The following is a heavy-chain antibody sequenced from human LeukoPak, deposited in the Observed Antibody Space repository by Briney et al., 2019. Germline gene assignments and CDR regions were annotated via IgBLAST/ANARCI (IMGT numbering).Heavy chain of an antibody. V-gene: IGHV3-48*02. Sequence: PGGSLRLSCAASGFTFSRNSMNWVRQAPGKGLEWVSYISTSSSSIYYADSVKGRFTISRDNAKNSLYLQMNSLRDEDTAVYCCARDSSWGYSGGCFDYWGQGTLVTVSS. CDR2: ISTSSSSI. J-gene: IGHJ4*02. D-gene: IGHD6-19*01. CDR3: ARDSSWGYSGGCFDY. CDR1: GFTFSRNS.